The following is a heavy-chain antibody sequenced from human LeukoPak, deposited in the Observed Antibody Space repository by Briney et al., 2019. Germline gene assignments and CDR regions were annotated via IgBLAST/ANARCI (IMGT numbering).Heavy chain of an antibody. CDR1: GGSISSSSYY. CDR2: IYYSGST. D-gene: IGHD3-3*01. J-gene: IGHJ5*02. CDR3: ARELRFLEWLLTWFDP. V-gene: IGHV4-39*07. Sequence: SETLSLTCTVSGGSISSSSYYWGWIRQPPGKGLEWIGSIYYSGSTYYNPSLKSRVTISVDTSKNQFSLKLSSVTAADTAVYYCARELRFLEWLLTWFDPWGQGTLVTVSS.